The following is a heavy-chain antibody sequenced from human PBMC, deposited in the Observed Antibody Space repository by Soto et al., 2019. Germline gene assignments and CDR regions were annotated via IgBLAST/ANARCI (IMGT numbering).Heavy chain of an antibody. CDR1: GGSIRDYF. D-gene: IGHD4-17*01. Sequence: SETLSLTCTVSGGSIRDYFWTWIRQPPGKGLEWIGYIYYSGRTNYSPSLKSRVSISVDTSKNHFSLQLRSVTAADTAVYYCARVGGDDFGDSGGFDYWGQGTLVTVSS. CDR3: ARVGGDDFGDSGGFDY. CDR2: IYYSGRT. J-gene: IGHJ4*02. V-gene: IGHV4-59*01.